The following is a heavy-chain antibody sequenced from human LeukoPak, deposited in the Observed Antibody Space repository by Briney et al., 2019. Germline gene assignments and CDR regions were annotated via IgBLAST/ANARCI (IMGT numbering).Heavy chain of an antibody. V-gene: IGHV3-30*02. CDR1: GFTFSSYG. Sequence: GGSLRLSCAASGFTFSSYGMHWVRQAPGKGLEWVAFIRYDGSNKYYAGSVKGRFTISRDNSKNTLYLQMNSLRAEDTAVYYCAKDLYYYDSSGSHYFDYWGQGTLVTVSS. CDR3: AKDLYYYDSSGSHYFDY. CDR2: IRYDGSNK. J-gene: IGHJ4*02. D-gene: IGHD3-22*01.